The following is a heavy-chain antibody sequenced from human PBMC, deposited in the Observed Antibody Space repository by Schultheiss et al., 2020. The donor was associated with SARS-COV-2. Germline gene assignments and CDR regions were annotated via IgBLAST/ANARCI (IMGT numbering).Heavy chain of an antibody. CDR1: GFTFSNAW. Sequence: GGSLRLSCAASGFTFSNAWMSWVRQAPGKGLEWVSSISDSSSYIYYADSVKGRFTISRDTARNSLYLQMNSLRAEDTAVYYCARDTQKYSSSSYYYYYYMDVWGKGTTVTVSS. D-gene: IGHD6-6*01. J-gene: IGHJ6*03. CDR3: ARDTQKYSSSSYYYYYYMDV. CDR2: ISDSSSYI. V-gene: IGHV3-21*01.